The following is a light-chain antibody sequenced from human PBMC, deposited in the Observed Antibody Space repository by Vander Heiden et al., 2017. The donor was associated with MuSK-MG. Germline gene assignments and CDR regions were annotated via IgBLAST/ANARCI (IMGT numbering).Light chain of an antibody. V-gene: IGLV2-8*01. J-gene: IGLJ3*02. CDR3: SSYAGSNNFRV. CDR1: SSDVGGYNY. Sequence: QSALTQPPSASGSPGQSVTISCTGTSSDVGGYNYVSWYQQHPGKAPKLMIYEVSKRPSGVPDCFSGSKSGNTASLTVSGLQAEDEADYYCSSYAGSNNFRVFGGGTKLTVL. CDR2: EVS.